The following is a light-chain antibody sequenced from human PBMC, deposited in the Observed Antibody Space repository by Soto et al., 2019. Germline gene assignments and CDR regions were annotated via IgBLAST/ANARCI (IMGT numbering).Light chain of an antibody. Sequence: DIQMTQSPSTLSASVGDRVTITCRASQSISSWLAWYQQKPGKAPKLLIYDASSLESGVPSRFSGSGSETAFTLTFSSLQPDYFATYYCQQYNSYSYTFGQGTKLEIK. CDR3: QQYNSYSYT. V-gene: IGKV1-5*01. CDR1: QSISSW. J-gene: IGKJ2*01. CDR2: DAS.